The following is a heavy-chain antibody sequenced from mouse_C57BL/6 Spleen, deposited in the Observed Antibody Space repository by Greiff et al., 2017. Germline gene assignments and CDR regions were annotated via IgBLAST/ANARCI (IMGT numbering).Heavy chain of an antibody. Sequence: QVQLKQPGAELVKPGASVKLSCKASGYTFTSYWMHWVKQRPGQGLEWLGMIHPHSGSTNYNEKFKSKATLTVDKSSSTAYMQLSSLTSEDSAVYYCAREGWFAYWGQGTLVTVSA. J-gene: IGHJ3*01. CDR3: AREGWFAY. V-gene: IGHV1-64*01. CDR2: IHPHSGST. CDR1: GYTFTSYW.